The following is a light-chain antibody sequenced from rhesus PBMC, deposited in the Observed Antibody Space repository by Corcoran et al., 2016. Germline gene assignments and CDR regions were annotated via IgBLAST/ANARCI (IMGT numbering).Light chain of an antibody. V-gene: IGKV1-22*01. Sequence: DIQMTQSPSSLSASVGDKVTITCRASQSISGWLAWYQKKPGKAPKVRIYNASRLQSGVPSRFSGRGAGTVFTLTISSLQSEDFASYYCQQYNSIPSSFGQWTKLEMK. J-gene: IGKJ2*01. CDR3: QQYNSIPSS. CDR2: NAS. CDR1: QSISGW.